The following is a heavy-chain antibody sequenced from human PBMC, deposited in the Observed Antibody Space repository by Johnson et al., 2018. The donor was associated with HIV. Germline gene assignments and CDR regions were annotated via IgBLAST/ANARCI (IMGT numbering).Heavy chain of an antibody. V-gene: IGHV3-33*06. D-gene: IGHD3-22*01. CDR2: IWYDGSNK. CDR3: AKGGRLTMIVVSDAFDI. J-gene: IGHJ3*02. Sequence: VQLVESGGGVVRHGGSLRLSCAASGFTFDDYAMHWVRQAPGKGLEWVAVIWYDGSNKYYADSVKGRFTISRDNSKNTLYLQMNSLRAEDTAVYYCAKGGRLTMIVVSDAFDIWGQGTMVTVSS. CDR1: GFTFDDYA.